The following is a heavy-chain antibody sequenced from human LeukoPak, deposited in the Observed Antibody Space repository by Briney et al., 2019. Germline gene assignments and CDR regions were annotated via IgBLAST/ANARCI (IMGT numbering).Heavy chain of an antibody. CDR1: GFTVRSSY. CDR3: ARDGADNSGYYFGSL. V-gene: IGHV3-53*01. Sequence: QPRGSLRLSSAASGFTVRSSYMSWVRQAPGKGLEWVSVIYSGRSPHYADSAKGRFTISTDNSKNTLYLQMNSLRVEDTAVYYCARDGADNSGYYFGSLWGQGTVVTVSS. J-gene: IGHJ3*01. D-gene: IGHD3-22*01. CDR2: IYSGRSP.